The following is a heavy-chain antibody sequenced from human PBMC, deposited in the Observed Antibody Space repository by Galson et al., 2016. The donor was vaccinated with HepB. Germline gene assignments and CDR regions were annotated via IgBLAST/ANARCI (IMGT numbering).Heavy chain of an antibody. J-gene: IGHJ4*02. CDR3: AKASGSHARYYFDR. V-gene: IGHV3-43*01. Sequence: SLRLSCAASGFSFSSYSMNWVRQAPGKGLEWVSLINWDGRTTYYADSVQGRFTISRDNNRNSLSLHMNSLKSEDTALYYCAKASGSHARYYFDRWGRGTQVAVSA. D-gene: IGHD3-3*01. CDR2: INWDGRTT. CDR1: GFSFSSYS.